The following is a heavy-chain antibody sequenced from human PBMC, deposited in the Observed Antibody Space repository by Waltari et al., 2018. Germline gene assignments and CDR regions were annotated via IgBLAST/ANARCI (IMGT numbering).Heavy chain of an antibody. CDR1: RFTFSNYW. CDR2: INQDGSEE. Sequence: EVLLVESGGGLVQTGGSLRLSCAASRFTFSNYWMNWVRQAPGNFLGWGANINQDGSEEYYVDSVKGRFTISRDNAKNSLYLEMKTLRAEDTAIYYCARTGARWLQFAAFDIWGQGTMVTVSS. V-gene: IGHV3-7*01. CDR3: ARTGARWLQFAAFDI. J-gene: IGHJ3*02. D-gene: IGHD5-12*01.